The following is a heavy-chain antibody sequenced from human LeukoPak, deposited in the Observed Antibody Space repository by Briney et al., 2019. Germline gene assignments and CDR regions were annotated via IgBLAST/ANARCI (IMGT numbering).Heavy chain of an antibody. CDR2: IYTSGST. J-gene: IGHJ4*02. CDR3: AREEAAAGTDPLDY. V-gene: IGHV4-4*08. CDR1: GGSISSYY. Sequence: SETLSLTCTVSGGSISSYYWSWIRQPPGKGLEWIGRIYTSGSTNYNPSLKSRVTISVDTSKNQFSLKLSSVTAADTAVYYCAREEAAAGTDPLDYWGQGTLVTVSS. D-gene: IGHD6-13*01.